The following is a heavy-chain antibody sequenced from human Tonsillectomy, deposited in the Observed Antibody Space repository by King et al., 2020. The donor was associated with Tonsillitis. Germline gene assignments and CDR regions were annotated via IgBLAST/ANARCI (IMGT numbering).Heavy chain of an antibody. CDR2: INPSTGGT. CDR1: GYTFTGYY. Sequence: QLVQSGAEVKKPEASVKVSCKTSGYTFTGYYLHWVRQAPGQGLEWMGWINPSTGGTNYAEKFQGRVTMTRDTSISTAYMELSGLTSDDTAVYYCAARPDYYDSGSYHFWGQGTRLTVSP. D-gene: IGHD3-10*01. J-gene: IGHJ4*02. V-gene: IGHV1-2*02. CDR3: AARPDYYDSGSYHF.